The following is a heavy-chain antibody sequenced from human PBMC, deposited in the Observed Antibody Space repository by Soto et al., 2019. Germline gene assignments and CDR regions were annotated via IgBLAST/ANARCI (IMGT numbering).Heavy chain of an antibody. CDR1: GFTFSNYA. CDR3: AQDIYQGIFPHLFDS. D-gene: IGHD3-10*01. J-gene: IGHJ4*02. Sequence: EVQLLESGGGLVQPGGSLRLSCAASGFTFSNYAMTWVRQAPGKGLERLSTISGSADDTFYKASAKGRFTISRDNSTNILYRHIASLRAEDTAVYYCAQDIYQGIFPHLFDSWGQGTLGTVSS. V-gene: IGHV3-23*02. CDR2: ISGSADDT.